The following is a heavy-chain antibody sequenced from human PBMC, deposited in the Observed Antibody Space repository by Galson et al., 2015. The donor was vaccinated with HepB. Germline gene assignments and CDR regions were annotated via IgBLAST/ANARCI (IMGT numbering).Heavy chain of an antibody. D-gene: IGHD6-19*01. J-gene: IGHJ4*02. CDR3: ARRFQWLAFDY. CDR2: ISSSSSTI. V-gene: IGHV3-48*02. Sequence: SLRLSCAASGFTLSSYSMNWVRQAPGKGLEWVSYISSSSSTIYYADPVKGRFTISRDNAKNSLYLQMNSLRDDDTAVYYCARRFQWLAFDYWGQGTLVTVSS. CDR1: GFTLSSYS.